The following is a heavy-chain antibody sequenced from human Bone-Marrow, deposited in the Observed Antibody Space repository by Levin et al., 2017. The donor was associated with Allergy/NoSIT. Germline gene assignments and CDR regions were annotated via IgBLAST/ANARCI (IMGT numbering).Heavy chain of an antibody. CDR3: AKEPPIATSLTGHYFDF. D-gene: IGHD6-13*01. V-gene: IGHV3-23*01. CDR2: ISASSAGT. Sequence: SGGSLRLSCVASGFIFSNCPMSWVRQTPGKGLEWVSGISASSAGTYYRDSVKGRFTISRDNSKNTLHLQMNSLRAEDTAVYYCAKEPPIATSLTGHYFDFWGQGTLITVSS. J-gene: IGHJ4*02. CDR1: GFIFSNCP.